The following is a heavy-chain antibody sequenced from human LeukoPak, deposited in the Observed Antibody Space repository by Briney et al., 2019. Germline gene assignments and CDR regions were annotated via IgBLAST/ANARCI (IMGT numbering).Heavy chain of an antibody. D-gene: IGHD6-19*01. Sequence: SETLSLTCTVSGGSISSSSYYWGWIRQPPGKGLEWIGSIYYSGSTYYNPSLKSRVTISVDTSKNQFSLKLSSVTAADTAVYYCARALWEWLVTRRGYFQHWGQGTLVSVSS. V-gene: IGHV4-39*07. CDR2: IYYSGST. CDR1: GGSISSSSYY. J-gene: IGHJ1*01. CDR3: ARALWEWLVTRRGYFQH.